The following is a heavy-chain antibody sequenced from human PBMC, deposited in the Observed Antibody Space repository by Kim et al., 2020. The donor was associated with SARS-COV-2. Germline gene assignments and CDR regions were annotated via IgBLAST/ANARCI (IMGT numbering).Heavy chain of an antibody. CDR1: SGPISSGGYY. Sequence: SETLSLTCTVSSGPISSGGYYWSWIRQHPGKGLEWIVYTYYSGSTYYNPSLKGRLPISVDTSKNQFSQKTGSVTDADTSVYYWGRVDCDGACYYSYHWFDPWGQGTPVTVSS. J-gene: IGHJ5*02. V-gene: IGHV4-31*03. D-gene: IGHD2-21*02. CDR2: TYYSGST. CDR3: GRVDCDGACYYSYHWFDP.